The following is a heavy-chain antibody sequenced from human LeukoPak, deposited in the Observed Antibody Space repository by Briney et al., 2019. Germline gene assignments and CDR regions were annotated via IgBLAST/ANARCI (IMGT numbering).Heavy chain of an antibody. D-gene: IGHD3-10*01. CDR3: AREGWFGELLIHPFDN. J-gene: IGHJ4*02. CDR2: IKEDGSEK. Sequence: GGSLRLSCAASGSTFSTYWMSWVRQAPGKGLEWVANIKEDGSEKYYLDSVKGRFTISRDNAKNSLYLQMNSLRAEDTAVYYCAREGWFGELLIHPFDNWGQGTLVTVSS. V-gene: IGHV3-7*01. CDR1: GSTFSTYW.